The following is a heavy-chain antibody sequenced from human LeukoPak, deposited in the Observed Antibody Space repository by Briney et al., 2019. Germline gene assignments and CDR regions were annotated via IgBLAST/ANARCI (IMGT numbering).Heavy chain of an antibody. CDR2: INTNTGNP. CDR3: ARESGDYGDYFNPYYFDY. CDR1: GYTFTSYA. Sequence: VASVKVSCKASGYTFTSYAMNWVRQAPGQGLEWMGWINTNTGNPTYAQGFTGRFVFSLDTSVSTAYLQISSLKAEDTAVYYCARESGDYGDYFNPYYFDYWGQGTLVTVSS. J-gene: IGHJ4*02. D-gene: IGHD4-17*01. V-gene: IGHV7-4-1*02.